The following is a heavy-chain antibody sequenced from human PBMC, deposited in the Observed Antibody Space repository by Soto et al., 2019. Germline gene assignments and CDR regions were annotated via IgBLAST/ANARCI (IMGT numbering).Heavy chain of an antibody. D-gene: IGHD3-3*01. J-gene: IGHJ4*02. Sequence: PGGSLRLSCAASGFTFNKYAMHWVRQAPGKGLEWVAVISYDGGDKDYVDSVKGRFTISRDNAQNTLYLQINSLTVEDTAVYYCAKGSFTGFLESLSPTIDFWGQGSLVTVSS. V-gene: IGHV3-30*18. CDR2: ISYDGGDK. CDR1: GFTFNKYA. CDR3: AKGSFTGFLESLSPTIDF.